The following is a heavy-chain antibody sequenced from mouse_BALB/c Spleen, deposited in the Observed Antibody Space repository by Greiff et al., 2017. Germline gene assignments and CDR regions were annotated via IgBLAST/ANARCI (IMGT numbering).Heavy chain of an antibody. CDR2: IWRGGST. J-gene: IGHJ4*01. CDR1: GFSLTSYG. CDR3: AKGGYYPPYAMDY. Sequence: QVQLQQSGPGLVAPSQSLSITCTVSGFSLTSYGVHWVRQSPGKGLEWLGVIWRGGSTDYNAAFMSRLSITKDNSKSQVFFKMNSLQADDTAIYYCAKGGYYPPYAMDYWGQGTSVTVSS. V-gene: IGHV2-5*01. D-gene: IGHD2-3*01.